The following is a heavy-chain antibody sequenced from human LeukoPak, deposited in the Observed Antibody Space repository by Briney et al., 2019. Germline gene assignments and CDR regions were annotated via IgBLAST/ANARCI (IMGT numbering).Heavy chain of an antibody. CDR3: AKEACGGSCSSDYFDY. Sequence: GGSLRLSCAASGFIFSSYGLHWVRQAPGKGLEWVAVISYDGSTKYYADSVKGRLTISRDNSRNTLYLQMNSLRAEDTAVYYCAKEACGGSCSSDYFDYWGQGALVTVSS. CDR2: ISYDGSTK. J-gene: IGHJ4*02. V-gene: IGHV3-30*18. CDR1: GFIFSSYG. D-gene: IGHD2-15*01.